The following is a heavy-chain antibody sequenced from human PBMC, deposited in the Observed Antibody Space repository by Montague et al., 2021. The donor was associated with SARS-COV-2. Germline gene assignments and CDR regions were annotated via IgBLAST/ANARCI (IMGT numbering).Heavy chain of an antibody. J-gene: IGHJ4*02. CDR3: ARGRQHFNMIVVVMTGGEYYFDX. CDR1: GGSFSDYS. CDR2: INHRGTS. D-gene: IGHD3-22*01. V-gene: IGHV4-34*01. Sequence: SETLSLTCAVYGGSFSDYSWSWIRQPPGKGLEWIGEINHRGTSKYNPSLKSRVSISLDTSKNQFSLYLSSVTAADTAVYFCARGRQHFNMIVVVMTGGEYYFDXWSQGTLVTVSS.